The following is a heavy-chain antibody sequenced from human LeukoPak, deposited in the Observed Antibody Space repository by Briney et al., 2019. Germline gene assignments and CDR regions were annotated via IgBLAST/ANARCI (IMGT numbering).Heavy chain of an antibody. V-gene: IGHV3-66*01. D-gene: IGHD2-2*01. J-gene: IGHJ4*02. CDR2: IYIGGST. CDR3: ARGTPSSSDS. CDR1: GFTVSSNY. Sequence: GGSLRLSCAVSGFTVSSNYMSWVRQAPEKGLEWVSVIYIGGSTYYADSVKGRFTISRDNSKNTVYLQMNSLRVEDTAVYYCARGTPSSSDSWGQGTLVTVSS.